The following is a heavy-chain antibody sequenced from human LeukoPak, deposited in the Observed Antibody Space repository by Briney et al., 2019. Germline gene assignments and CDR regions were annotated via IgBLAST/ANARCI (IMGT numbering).Heavy chain of an antibody. J-gene: IGHJ4*02. CDR2: IKQDGSEK. Sequence: GGSLRLSCAASGFTFDIYWMSWVRQAPGKGLEWVANIKQDGSEKYYVDSVKGRFTISRDNAKNSLYLQMNSLRAEDTAVYYCVRDKVVGATTFDYWGQGTLVTVSS. V-gene: IGHV3-7*01. CDR1: GFTFDIYW. D-gene: IGHD1-26*01. CDR3: VRDKVVGATTFDY.